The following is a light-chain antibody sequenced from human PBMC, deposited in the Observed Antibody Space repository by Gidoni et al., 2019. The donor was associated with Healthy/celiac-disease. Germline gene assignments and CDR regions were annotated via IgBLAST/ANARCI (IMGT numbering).Light chain of an antibody. V-gene: IGKV3-11*01. CDR3: QQRSNWPPPYT. CDR2: DAS. J-gene: IGKJ2*01. Sequence: EIVLTQSPATRSLSPGERATLSCRASQSVSSYLAWYQQKPGQAPRLLIYDASNRATGIPARFSGSGSGTDFTLTISSLEPEDFAVYYCQQRSNWPPPYTFGQGTKLEIK. CDR1: QSVSSY.